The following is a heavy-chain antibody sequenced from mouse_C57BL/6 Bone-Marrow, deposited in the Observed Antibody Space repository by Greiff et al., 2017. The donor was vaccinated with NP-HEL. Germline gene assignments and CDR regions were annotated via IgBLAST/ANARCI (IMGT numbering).Heavy chain of an antibody. CDR1: GFSLTSYG. D-gene: IGHD1-1*01. V-gene: IGHV2-3*01. CDR2: IWGDGST. J-gene: IGHJ2*01. Sequence: QVQLKESGPGLVAPSQSLSITCTVSGFSLTSYGVSWVRQPPGKGLEWLGEIWGDGSTNYYAAPISSRGISKDNSKSPVFLKLNSLQSDDTAAYYCAKQDCSHLDYWGQGTTLTVSS. CDR3: AKQDCSHLDY.